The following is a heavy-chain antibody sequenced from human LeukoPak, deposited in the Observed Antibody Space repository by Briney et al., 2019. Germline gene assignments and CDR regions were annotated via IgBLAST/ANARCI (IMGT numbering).Heavy chain of an antibody. D-gene: IGHD3-16*02. V-gene: IGHV3-21*01. Sequence: GGSLRLSCAASGFTFSSYSLNWCRQAPGKGLEWVSSISNSSGYIYYADSVKGRFTISRDNAKNSLYLQMNSLRAEDTAVYYCARDRRLTYDYVWGSYRSRSDAFDIWGQGTMVTVSS. CDR2: ISNSSGYI. J-gene: IGHJ3*02. CDR3: ARDRRLTYDYVWGSYRSRSDAFDI. CDR1: GFTFSSYS.